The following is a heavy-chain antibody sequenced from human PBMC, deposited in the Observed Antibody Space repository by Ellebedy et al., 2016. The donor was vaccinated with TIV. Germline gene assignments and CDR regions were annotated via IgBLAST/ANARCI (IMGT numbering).Heavy chain of an antibody. J-gene: IGHJ3*02. CDR3: VKGLDAFDI. CDR1: GFTLVDYA. CDR2: LSWNSGNL. V-gene: IGHV3-9*01. Sequence: PGGSLRLSCEASGFTLVDYAMHWVRKVPGKGLKWVLGLSWNSGNLAYADSVKGRFTISRDNARKSLYRQMNSLRSEDTAFYYCVKGLDAFDIWGQGTMVTVSS.